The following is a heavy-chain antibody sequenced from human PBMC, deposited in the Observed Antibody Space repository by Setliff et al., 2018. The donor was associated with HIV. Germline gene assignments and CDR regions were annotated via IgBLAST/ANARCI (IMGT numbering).Heavy chain of an antibody. CDR3: AKVRLMFLDDAFDI. V-gene: IGHV3-30*01. CDR2: ISYDGSNK. D-gene: IGHD5-12*01. CDR1: GFTFSSYA. Sequence: GGSLRLSCAASGFTFSSYAMHWVRQAPGKGLEWVAVISYDGSNKYYADSVKGRFTISRDNSKNTLYLQMNSLGADDRAVYYCAKVRLMFLDDAFDIWGQGTMVTVSS. J-gene: IGHJ3*02.